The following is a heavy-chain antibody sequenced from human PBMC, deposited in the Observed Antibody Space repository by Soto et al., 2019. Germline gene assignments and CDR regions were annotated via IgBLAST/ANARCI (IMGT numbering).Heavy chain of an antibody. V-gene: IGHV3-23*01. CDR1: GLNVGAFA. CDR2: ISLSDAFI. Sequence: PGGSLIVSCVPSGLNVGAFAVNLVRQAPGRGLARVSAISLSDAFIYYADPVGGRFSISRDPAEHILYLQMNSLRVDDTDLYYCTRETVAGITGLDYWGPGTLVTVSS. J-gene: IGHJ4*02. D-gene: IGHD1-20*01. CDR3: TRETVAGITGLDY.